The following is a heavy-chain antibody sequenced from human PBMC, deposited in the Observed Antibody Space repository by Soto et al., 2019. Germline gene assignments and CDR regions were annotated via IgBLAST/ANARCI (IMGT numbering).Heavy chain of an antibody. CDR3: ARLSGYFYYFDY. J-gene: IGHJ4*02. CDR2: IYYSGST. D-gene: IGHD5-12*01. V-gene: IGHV4-59*01. Sequence: SETLSLTCTVSGGSISSYYWSWIRQPPGKGLEWIGYIYYSGSTNYNPSLKSRVTISVDTSKNQFSLKLSSVTAADTAVYYCARLSGYFYYFDYWGQGTLVTVSS. CDR1: GGSISSYY.